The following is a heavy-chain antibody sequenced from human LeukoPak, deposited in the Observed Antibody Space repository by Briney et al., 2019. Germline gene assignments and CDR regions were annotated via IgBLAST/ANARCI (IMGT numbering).Heavy chain of an antibody. CDR1: GGSLSSYY. CDR2: IYYSGST. V-gene: IGHV4-59*01. CDR3: ARMRSRTYFDY. Sequence: SETLSLTCTVSGGSLSSYYWSWIRQPPGKGLEWIGYIYYSGSTNYNPSLKSRVTISVDTSKNQFSLKLSSVTAADTAVYYCARMRSRTYFDYWGQGTLVTVSS. J-gene: IGHJ4*02.